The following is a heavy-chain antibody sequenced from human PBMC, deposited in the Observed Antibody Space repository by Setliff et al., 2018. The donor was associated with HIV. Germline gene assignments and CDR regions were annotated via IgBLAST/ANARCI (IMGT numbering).Heavy chain of an antibody. CDR3: ARPGNWGDRSMNY. CDR1: GYTFTNYI. V-gene: IGHV1-18*01. CDR2: ISAYNGNT. Sequence: ASVKVSCKASGYTFTNYIIIWVRQAPGQGLEWMGWISAYNGNTKYARKLQGRVTMTTDTSTNTAYMELRSLRSDDTAVYYCARPGNWGDRSMNYWGQGTLVTVSS. D-gene: IGHD3-10*01. J-gene: IGHJ4*02.